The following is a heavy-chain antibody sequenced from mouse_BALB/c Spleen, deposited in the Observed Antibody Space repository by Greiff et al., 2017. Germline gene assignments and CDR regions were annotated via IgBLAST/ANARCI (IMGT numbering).Heavy chain of an antibody. CDR2: IRLKSNNYAT. D-gene: IGHD2-1*01. V-gene: IGHV6-6*02. CDR3: TRENYGNYFDY. J-gene: IGHJ2*01. Sequence: EVKLMESGGGLVQPGGSMKLSCVASGFTFSNYWLNWVRQSPEKGLEWVAEIRLKSNNYATHYAESVKGRFTISRDDSKSSVYLQMNNLRAEDTGIYYCTRENYGNYFDYWGQGTTLTVSS. CDR1: GFTFSNYW.